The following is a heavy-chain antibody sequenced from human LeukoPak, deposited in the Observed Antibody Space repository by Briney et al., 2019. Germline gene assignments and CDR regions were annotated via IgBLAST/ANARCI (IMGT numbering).Heavy chain of an antibody. CDR3: AKDISGSGSYYFDY. V-gene: IGHV3-9*01. CDR2: ISWNSGSI. CDR1: GFTFDDYA. J-gene: IGHJ4*02. D-gene: IGHD3-10*01. Sequence: PGRSLRLSCAASGFTFDDYAMHWVRQAPGKGLEWVSGISWNSGSIGYADSVKGRFTISRDNAKNSLYLQMNSLRAEDTALYYRAKDISGSGSYYFDYWGQGTLVTVSS.